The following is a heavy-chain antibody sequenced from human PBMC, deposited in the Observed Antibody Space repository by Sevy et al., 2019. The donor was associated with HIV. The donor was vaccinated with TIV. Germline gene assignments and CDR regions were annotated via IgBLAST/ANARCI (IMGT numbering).Heavy chain of an antibody. CDR1: GFTFSSYS. Sequence: GGALRLSCAASGFTFSSYSMNWVRQAPGKGLEWVSSISSSSSYIYYVDSVKGRFTISRDNAKNSLYLQMNSLRAEETAVHYCARVHLVYFDYWGQGTLVTVSS. V-gene: IGHV3-21*01. D-gene: IGHD2-8*02. CDR2: ISSSSSYI. J-gene: IGHJ4*02. CDR3: ARVHLVYFDY.